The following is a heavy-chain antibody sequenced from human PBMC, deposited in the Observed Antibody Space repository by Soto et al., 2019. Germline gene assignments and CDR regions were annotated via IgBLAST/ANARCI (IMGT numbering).Heavy chain of an antibody. V-gene: IGHV3-7*01. CDR3: ARGFYTDY. Sequence: SLRLSCEASGFNFSRSWMSWVRQAPGKGLEWVANMKEDGSEKYYDDSVRGRFTISRDNANNSVHLQMNSLRVEDTAVYYCARGFYTDYWGQGALVTI. CDR2: MKEDGSEK. J-gene: IGHJ4*02. D-gene: IGHD3-3*01. CDR1: GFNFSRSW.